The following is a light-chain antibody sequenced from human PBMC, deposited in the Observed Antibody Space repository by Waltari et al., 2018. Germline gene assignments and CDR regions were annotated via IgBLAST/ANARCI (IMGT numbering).Light chain of an antibody. V-gene: IGLV2-11*01. Sequence: QSALTQPRSVSGSPGQSVTISCTGTSIDVGGYNSVSWYQHHPGKAPKLIIYDVTKRPSGVPDRFSASKSDNTASLTISGLQAEDEADYYCCSYAGSITFWVFGGGTKLTVL. CDR2: DVT. J-gene: IGLJ3*02. CDR1: SIDVGGYNS. CDR3: CSYAGSITFWV.